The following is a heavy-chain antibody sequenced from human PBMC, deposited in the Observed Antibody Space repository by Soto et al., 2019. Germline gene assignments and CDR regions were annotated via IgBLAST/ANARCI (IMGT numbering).Heavy chain of an antibody. D-gene: IGHD4-17*01. CDR1: GFTVSSNY. V-gene: IGHV3-53*01. CDR3: ARGGYGDPRGYFDL. CDR2: IYSGGST. Sequence: EVQLVESGGGLTQPGGSLRLSCAASGFTVSSNYMSWVRQAPGKGLEWVSVIYSGGSTYYADSVKGRFTISRDNSKNTLYLQMNSLRAEDTAVYYCARGGYGDPRGYFDLWGRGTLVTVSS. J-gene: IGHJ2*01.